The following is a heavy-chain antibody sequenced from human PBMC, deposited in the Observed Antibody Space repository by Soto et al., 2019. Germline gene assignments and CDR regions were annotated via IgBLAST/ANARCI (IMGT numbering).Heavy chain of an antibody. V-gene: IGHV4-59*08. CDR1: GGSISSYY. CDR3: ARLKKPAGTKGFDY. D-gene: IGHD6-19*01. CDR2: IYYSGST. J-gene: IGHJ4*02. Sequence: SETLSLTCTVSGGSISSYYWSWIRQPPGKGLEWIGYIYYSGSTNYNPSLKSRVTISVDTSKNQFSLKLGSVTAADTAVYYCARLKKPAGTKGFDYWGQGTLVTVSS.